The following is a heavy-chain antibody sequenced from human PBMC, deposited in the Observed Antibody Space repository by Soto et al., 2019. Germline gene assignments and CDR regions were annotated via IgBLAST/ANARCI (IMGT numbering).Heavy chain of an antibody. CDR1: GGTFSSYA. Sequence: SVKVSCKASGGTFSSYAISWVRQAPGQGLEWMGGIIPIFGTANYAQKFQGRVTITADESTSTAYMELSSLRSEDTAVYYCARSSSGGYSYGSYYYGMDVWGQGTTVTVSS. V-gene: IGHV1-69*13. J-gene: IGHJ6*02. CDR2: IIPIFGTA. D-gene: IGHD5-18*01. CDR3: ARSSSGGYSYGSYYYGMDV.